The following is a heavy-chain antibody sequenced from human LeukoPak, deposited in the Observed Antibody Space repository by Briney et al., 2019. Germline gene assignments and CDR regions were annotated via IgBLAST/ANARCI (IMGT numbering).Heavy chain of an antibody. CDR1: GGSISSYY. J-gene: IGHJ4*02. CDR3: ARGGHDGSGSYYIAY. D-gene: IGHD3-10*01. V-gene: IGHV4-59*01. CDR2: IYYSGST. Sequence: SETLSLTRTVSGGSISSYYWSWIRQPPGKGLEWIGYIYYSGSTNYNPSLKSRVTISVDTSKNQFSLKLSSVTAADTAVYYCARGGHDGSGSYYIAYWGQGTLVTVSS.